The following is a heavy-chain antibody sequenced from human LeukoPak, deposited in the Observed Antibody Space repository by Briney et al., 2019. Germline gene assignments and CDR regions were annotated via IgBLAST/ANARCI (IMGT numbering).Heavy chain of an antibody. J-gene: IGHJ4*02. V-gene: IGHV3-30*03. CDR3: ARDLVALTYYYDSSGYPTGGFDY. CDR2: ISYDGSNK. CDR1: GFTFSSYG. Sequence: QPGGSLRLSCAASGFTFSSYGMHWVRQAPGKGLEWVAVISYDGSNKYYADSVKGRFTISRDNSKNTLYLQMNSLRAEDTAVYYCARDLVALTYYYDSSGYPTGGFDYWGQGTLVTVSS. D-gene: IGHD3-22*01.